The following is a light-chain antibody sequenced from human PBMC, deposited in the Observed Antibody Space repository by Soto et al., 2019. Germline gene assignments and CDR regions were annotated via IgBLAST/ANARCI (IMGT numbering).Light chain of an antibody. CDR3: QYYGGSPRT. V-gene: IGKV3-20*01. J-gene: IGKJ1*01. CDR1: ESVNS. Sequence: PGERGTLSCRASESVNSLAWYQQQPGQAPRLLIYGASNRATGSPDRFSGSGSGTDFTLTITRLEPEDFAVYYCQYYGGSPRTFGQGTKVDIK. CDR2: GAS.